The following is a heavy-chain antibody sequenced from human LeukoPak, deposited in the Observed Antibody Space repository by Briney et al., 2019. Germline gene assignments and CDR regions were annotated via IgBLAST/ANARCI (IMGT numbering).Heavy chain of an antibody. D-gene: IGHD2-2*01. CDR3: ARGKYCSSTSCYEGFDP. J-gene: IGHJ5*02. Sequence: SVKVSCKASGGTFSSYASSWVRQAPGQGLEWMGGIIPIFGTANYAQKFQGRVTITADESTSTAYMELSSLRSEDTAVYYCARGKYCSSTSCYEGFDPWGQGTLVTVSS. CDR1: GGTFSSYA. CDR2: IIPIFGTA. V-gene: IGHV1-69*13.